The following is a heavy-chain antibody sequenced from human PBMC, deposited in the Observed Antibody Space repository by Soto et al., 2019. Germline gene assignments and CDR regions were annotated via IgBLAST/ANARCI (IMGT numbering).Heavy chain of an antibody. CDR1: GGSISSYY. J-gene: IGHJ4*02. D-gene: IGHD1-26*01. CDR3: ARRGMYSGGYVDY. V-gene: IGHV4-59*08. CDR2: IYYSGST. Sequence: SETLSLTCTVSGGSISSYYWSWIRQPPGKGLEWIGCIYYSGSTNYNPSLKSRFNISVDTSKNQFSLKLSSVTAADTAVYYCARRGMYSGGYVDYWGQGTLVTVSS.